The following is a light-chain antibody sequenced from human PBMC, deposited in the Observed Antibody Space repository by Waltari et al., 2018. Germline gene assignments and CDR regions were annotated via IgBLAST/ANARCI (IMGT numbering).Light chain of an antibody. V-gene: IGLV3-19*01. J-gene: IGLJ2*01. Sequence: TQDPAVSVAVGQTVRITCQGDSLRSYHASWYQQRPGQAPKLLIYDQNNRPSWVPGRFSGSSSDNTASLTITGAQAEDEAYYYCHSRDASGVGGAFGGGTKLTVL. CDR2: DQN. CDR1: SLRSYH. CDR3: HSRDASGVGGA.